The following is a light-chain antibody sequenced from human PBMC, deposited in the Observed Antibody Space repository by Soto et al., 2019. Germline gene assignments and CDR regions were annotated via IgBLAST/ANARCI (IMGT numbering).Light chain of an antibody. CDR3: QQYYSYSRA. CDR2: KAS. J-gene: IGKJ1*01. V-gene: IGKV1-5*03. CDR1: QSISNW. Sequence: DIQMTQSPSTLSGFVGDRVTITCRASQSISNWLAWYQQKPGKAPKLLIYKASSLESGVPSRFSGSGSGTDFTLTISSLQPDDLATYYCQQYYSYSRAFGQGTKVDIK.